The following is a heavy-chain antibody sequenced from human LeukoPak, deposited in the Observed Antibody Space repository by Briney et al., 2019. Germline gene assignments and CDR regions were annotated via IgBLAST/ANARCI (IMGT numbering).Heavy chain of an antibody. CDR2: INPSGGST. CDR1: GYTFTSYY. V-gene: IGHV1-46*01. J-gene: IGHJ4*02. CDR3: ARDAHYDILTGWSDY. D-gene: IGHD3-9*01. Sequence: ASVKVSCKASGYTFTSYYMHWVRQAPGQGLEWMGIINPSGGSTSYAQKFQGRVTMTRDTSTSTVYMELSSLRSEDSAVYYCARDAHYDILTGWSDYWGQGTLVTVSS.